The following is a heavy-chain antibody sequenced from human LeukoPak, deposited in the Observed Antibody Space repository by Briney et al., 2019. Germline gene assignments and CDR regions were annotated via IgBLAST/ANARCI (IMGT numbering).Heavy chain of an antibody. J-gene: IGHJ4*02. CDR1: GGSFSGYY. D-gene: IGHD3-10*01. V-gene: IGHV4-34*01. CDR2: INHSGST. CDR3: ARRMVRGVTFHY. Sequence: SETLSLTCAVYGGSFSGYYWSWIRQPPGKGLEWIGEINHSGSTNYNPSLKSRVTISVDTSKNQFSLKLSSVTAADTAVYYCARRMVRGVTFHYWGQGTLVTVSS.